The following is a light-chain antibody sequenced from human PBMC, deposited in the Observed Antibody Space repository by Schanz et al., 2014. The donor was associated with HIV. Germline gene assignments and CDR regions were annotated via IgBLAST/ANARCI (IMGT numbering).Light chain of an antibody. J-gene: IGKJ1*01. CDR2: AAS. CDR1: QTVSSR. V-gene: IGKV3D-15*01. CDR3: QQYNNWPKT. Sequence: EIVLTQSPDTLSLSPGERATLSCRASQTVSSRSLAWYQQKPGQSPRLLIYAASTRATGIPDRFSGSGSGTEFTLTISSLQSEDFAVYYCQQYNNWPKTFGQGTKVEIK.